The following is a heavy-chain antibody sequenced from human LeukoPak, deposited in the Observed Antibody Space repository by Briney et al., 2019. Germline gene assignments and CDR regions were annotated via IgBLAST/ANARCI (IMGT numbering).Heavy chain of an antibody. CDR1: GYTFTSYY. Sequence: ASVKVSCKASGYTFTSYYMHWVRQAPGQGLEWMGWISAYNGNTNYAQKLQGRVTMTTDTSTSTAYMELRSLRSDDTAVYYCARDTMVRGVIITFYYYGMDVWGQGTTVTVSS. CDR2: ISAYNGNT. D-gene: IGHD3-10*01. V-gene: IGHV1-18*04. J-gene: IGHJ6*02. CDR3: ARDTMVRGVIITFYYYGMDV.